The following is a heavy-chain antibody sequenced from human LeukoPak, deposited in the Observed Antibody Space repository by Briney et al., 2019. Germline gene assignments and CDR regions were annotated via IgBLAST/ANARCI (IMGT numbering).Heavy chain of an antibody. V-gene: IGHV1-18*01. J-gene: IGHJ6*03. CDR2: ISAYHGNT. CDR1: IYIFSNYG. Sequence: ASVKVSCEAPIYIFSNYGVNWVRQAPGQGLEWMGWISAYHGNTNYAQKFQARVTMTTDASTNTAHLEVRGLRFDDTAVYYCARGFGEAPHYYNYYYMDVWGRGTTVIVSS. D-gene: IGHD3-10*01. CDR3: ARGFGEAPHYYNYYYMDV.